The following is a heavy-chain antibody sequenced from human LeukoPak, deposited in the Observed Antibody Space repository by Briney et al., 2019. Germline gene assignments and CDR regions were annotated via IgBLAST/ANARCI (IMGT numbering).Heavy chain of an antibody. CDR1: GGTFSSYA. D-gene: IGHD6-19*01. CDR2: IIPIFGTA. J-gene: IGHJ4*02. V-gene: IGHV1-69*13. Sequence: GASVKVSCKASGGTFSSYAISWVRQAPGQGLEWMGGIIPIFGTANYAQKFQGRVTITADESTSTAYMGLSSLRSEDTAVYYCARAIHDGSGWYVGLDYWGQGTLVTVSS. CDR3: ARAIHDGSGWYVGLDY.